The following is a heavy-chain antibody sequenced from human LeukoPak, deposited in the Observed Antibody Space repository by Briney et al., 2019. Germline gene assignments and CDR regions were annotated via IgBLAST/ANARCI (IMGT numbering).Heavy chain of an antibody. V-gene: IGHV4-39*07. CDR2: IYYSGST. D-gene: IGHD6-6*01. Sequence: PSETLSLTCTVSGGSINSSSYYWGWIRQPPGKGLEWIGSIYYSGSTYYNPSLKSRVTISVDTSKNQFSLKLSSVTAADTAVYYCARGTVAARPTMRAFDIWGQGTMVTVSS. CDR1: GGSINSSSYY. CDR3: ARGTVAARPTMRAFDI. J-gene: IGHJ3*02.